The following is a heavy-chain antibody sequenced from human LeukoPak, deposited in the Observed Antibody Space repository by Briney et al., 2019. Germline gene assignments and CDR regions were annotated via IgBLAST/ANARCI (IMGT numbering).Heavy chain of an antibody. J-gene: IGHJ4*02. V-gene: IGHV4-59*08. CDR1: GGSISGYY. CDR3: ARHMGTSGYYYVSP. CDR2: IYYSGST. D-gene: IGHD3-22*01. Sequence: SETLSLTCTVSGGSISGYYWSYIRPPPGKGLEWIGPIYYSGSTYYNPSLKSRVTISVDTSKNQFSLKLSSVTAADTAVYYCARHMGTSGYYYVSPWGQGTLVTVSS.